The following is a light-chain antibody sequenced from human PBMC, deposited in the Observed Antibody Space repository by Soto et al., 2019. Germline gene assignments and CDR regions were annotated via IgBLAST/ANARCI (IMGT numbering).Light chain of an antibody. J-gene: IGLJ1*01. CDR2: DVS. Sequence: QCVLTQPPSASGAPVQSVTISCTGTSSDVGVYNSVSWYQQHPAQAPKLMIYDVSKRPSGVPDRFSGSKSGNTASLTVSGLQAEDEADYYCSSYAGTHIVFGTGTKVTVL. CDR3: SSYAGTHIV. V-gene: IGLV2-8*01. CDR1: SSDVGVYNS.